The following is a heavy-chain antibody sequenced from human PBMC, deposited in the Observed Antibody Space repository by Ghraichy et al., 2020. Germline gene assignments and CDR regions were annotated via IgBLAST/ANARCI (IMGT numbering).Heavy chain of an antibody. J-gene: IGHJ4*02. CDR1: GFTFSSYS. CDR2: ISSSSSYI. CDR3: ARAGEMGLGLSGY. V-gene: IGHV3-21*01. Sequence: GGSLRLSCAASGFTFSSYSMNWVRQAPGKGLEWVSSISSSSSYIYYADSVKGRFTISRDNAKNSLYLQMNSLRAEDTAVYYCARAGEMGLGLSGYWGQGTLVTVSS. D-gene: IGHD3-16*01.